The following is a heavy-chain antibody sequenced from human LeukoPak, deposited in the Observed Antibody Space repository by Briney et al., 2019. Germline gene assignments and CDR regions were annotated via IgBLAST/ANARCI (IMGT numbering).Heavy chain of an antibody. CDR1: GFTFSNYA. V-gene: IGHV3-23*01. J-gene: IGHJ2*01. CDR3: AKVGIRISLIVVVFTTADDWYFDL. Sequence: GGSLRLSCAASGFTFSNYAMSWVRQAPRKGLEWVSGISGRGGSTYYADSVKGRLTIYRDNSKNTLYLQMDSLRAEDTAVYYCAKVGIRISLIVVVFTTADDWYFDLWGRGTLVTVSS. CDR2: ISGRGGST. D-gene: IGHD3-22*01.